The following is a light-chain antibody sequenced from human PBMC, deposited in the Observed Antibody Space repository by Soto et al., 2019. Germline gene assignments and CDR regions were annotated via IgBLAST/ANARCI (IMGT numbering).Light chain of an antibody. CDR3: HQTFLSPPT. Sequence: DIQVTQSPSSLSASVGDRVTITCRASQTVGDHLNWYQQKPGTAPKLLFSRASSLQSGVPSRFTGSGVATDFTLTISSLQPEDFATYYCHQTFLSPPTFGQGTKVEIK. CDR2: RAS. CDR1: QTVGDH. V-gene: IGKV1-39*01. J-gene: IGKJ1*01.